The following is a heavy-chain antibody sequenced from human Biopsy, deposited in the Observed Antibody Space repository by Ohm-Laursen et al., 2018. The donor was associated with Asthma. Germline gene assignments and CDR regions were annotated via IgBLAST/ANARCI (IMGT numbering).Heavy chain of an antibody. CDR1: GFTFSSYS. D-gene: IGHD3-3*01. V-gene: IGHV3-48*02. J-gene: IGHJ6*02. CDR3: ARMITIFGVVSRGMDV. CDR2: ISSSSSTI. Sequence: SLRLSCAASGFTFSSYSMNWVRQAPGKGLEWVSYISSSSSTIYYADSVNGRFTISRDNAKNSLYLQMNSLRDEDTAVYYCARMITIFGVVSRGMDVWGQGTTVTVSS.